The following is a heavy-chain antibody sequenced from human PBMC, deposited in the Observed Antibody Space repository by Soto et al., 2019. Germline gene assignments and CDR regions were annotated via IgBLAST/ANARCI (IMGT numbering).Heavy chain of an antibody. D-gene: IGHD4-4*01. V-gene: IGHV3-23*01. CDR2: ITGSGSST. Sequence: PGGSLRLSCAASGFTFRRYAMTWVRQAPGKGLEWVSAITGSGSSTDYADSVKGRFTISRDNSKNTLYLQMNSLRAEDTAVYYCAKERSETTCYDYWGQGTLVTVSS. J-gene: IGHJ4*02. CDR3: AKERSETTCYDY. CDR1: GFTFRRYA.